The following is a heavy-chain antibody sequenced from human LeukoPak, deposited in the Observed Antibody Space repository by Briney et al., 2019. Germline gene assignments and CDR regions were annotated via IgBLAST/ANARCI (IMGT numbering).Heavy chain of an antibody. D-gene: IGHD3-10*01. CDR1: GFTVSSNY. CDR3: ARNTYYYHSGSFPFDF. J-gene: IGHJ4*02. CDR2: IYSGGTT. V-gene: IGHV3-53*01. Sequence: AGGSLRLSCAASGFTVSSNYMSWVRQAPGKGLEWVSIIYSGGTTYYADSVKGRFTISRDNSKNTLYLQMNSLRAEDTAVYYCARNTYYYHSGSFPFDFWGQGTLVTVSS.